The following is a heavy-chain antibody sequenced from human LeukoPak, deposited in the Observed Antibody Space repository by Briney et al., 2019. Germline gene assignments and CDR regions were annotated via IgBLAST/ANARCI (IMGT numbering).Heavy chain of an antibody. CDR1: GYTFTSYD. Sequence: ASVKVSCKASGYTFTSYDINWVRQATGQGLEWMGWMNPNSGNTGYAQKFQGRVTMTRNTSISTAYMELSSLRSEDTAVYYCARTSKTIAAAGTVHRPWEDTYYYYYYMDVWGKGTTVTVSS. D-gene: IGHD6-13*01. V-gene: IGHV1-8*01. CDR3: ARTSKTIAAAGTVHRPWEDTYYYYYYMDV. J-gene: IGHJ6*03. CDR2: MNPNSGNT.